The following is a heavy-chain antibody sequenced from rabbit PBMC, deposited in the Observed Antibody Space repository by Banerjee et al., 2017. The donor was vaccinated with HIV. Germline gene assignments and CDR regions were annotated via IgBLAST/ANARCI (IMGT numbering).Heavy chain of an antibody. CDR3: MRYGTGWGDNL. V-gene: IGHV1S40*01. D-gene: IGHD4-1*01. CDR2: IYGGVSGST. Sequence: QSLEESGGDLVKPGASLTLTCTASGFSFGSSYYMCWVRQAPGKGLEWIACIYGGVSGSTYYASWAKGRFTISKTSSTTVTLQMTSLTAADTATYFCMRYGTGWGDNLWGPGTLVTVS. CDR1: GFSFGSSYY. J-gene: IGHJ4*01.